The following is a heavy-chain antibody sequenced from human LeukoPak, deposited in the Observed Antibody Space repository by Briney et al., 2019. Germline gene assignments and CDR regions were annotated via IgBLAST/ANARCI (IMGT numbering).Heavy chain of an antibody. CDR3: ARDPSYSSSSGDAFDI. J-gene: IGHJ3*02. CDR1: GYTFTSYG. CDR2: ISAYNGNT. D-gene: IGHD6-6*01. Sequence: GASVKVSCKASGYTFTSYGISWVRQAPGQGLEWMGWISAYNGNTNYAQKLQGRVTMTTDTSTSTAYMELRSLRSDDTVVYYCARDPSYSSSSGDAFDIWGQGTMVTVSS. V-gene: IGHV1-18*01.